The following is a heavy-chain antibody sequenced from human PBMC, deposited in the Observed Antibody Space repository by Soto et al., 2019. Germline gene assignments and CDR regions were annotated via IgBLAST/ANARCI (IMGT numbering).Heavy chain of an antibody. Sequence: EVQLLESGGGLVQPGGSLRLSCAASGFTFSSYAMSWVRQAPGKGLEWVSAISGSGISTYYADSVKGRFTISRDNSKNTLYLQTNSLRAEDTAVYYCAKEGEHSSGWANFDYWGQGTLVTVSS. CDR1: GFTFSSYA. D-gene: IGHD6-19*01. CDR3: AKEGEHSSGWANFDY. CDR2: ISGSGIST. J-gene: IGHJ4*02. V-gene: IGHV3-23*01.